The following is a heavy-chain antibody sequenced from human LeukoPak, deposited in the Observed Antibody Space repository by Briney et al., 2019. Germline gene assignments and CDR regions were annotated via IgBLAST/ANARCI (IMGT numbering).Heavy chain of an antibody. CDR1: GYTFTDYY. Sequence: ASVKVSCEASGYTFTDYYMHWVRQAPGQGLEWMGCINLYSGGAHYAQKFQDWLSMTRDTSINTAYMELSSLRSDDTAVYYCARDILGRTNGGSNYFGTEVWGQGTTVTVSS. V-gene: IGHV1-2*04. D-gene: IGHD2-8*01. J-gene: IGHJ6*02. CDR3: ARDILGRTNGGSNYFGTEV. CDR2: INLYSGGA.